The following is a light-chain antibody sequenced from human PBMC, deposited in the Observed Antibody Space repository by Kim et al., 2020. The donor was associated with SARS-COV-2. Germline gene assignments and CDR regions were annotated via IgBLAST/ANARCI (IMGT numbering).Light chain of an antibody. CDR2: AAS. V-gene: IGKV1-8*01. Sequence: SASTGDRVTFTCRASQGISSYLALYQQKSGQAPRLLIYAASTLQSGVPSSFSGTGSGTDFTLTISCLQSEDFGAYYCQQYYDYPFSFGQGTKLEI. J-gene: IGKJ2*01. CDR1: QGISSY. CDR3: QQYYDYPFS.